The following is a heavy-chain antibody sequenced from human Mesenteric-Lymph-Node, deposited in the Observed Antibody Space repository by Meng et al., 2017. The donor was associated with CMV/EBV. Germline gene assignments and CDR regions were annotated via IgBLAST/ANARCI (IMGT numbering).Heavy chain of an antibody. D-gene: IGHD4-17*01. J-gene: IGHJ4*02. CDR1: GFTFSSYG. CDR3: AKFPDYGDSLDY. Sequence: GESLKISCAASGFTFSSYGMHWVRQAPGKGLEWVAFIRYDGSNKYYADSVKGRFTISRDNSKNTLYLQMNSLRAEDTALYYCAKFPDYGDSLDYWGQGTLVTVSS. CDR2: IRYDGSNK. V-gene: IGHV3-30*02.